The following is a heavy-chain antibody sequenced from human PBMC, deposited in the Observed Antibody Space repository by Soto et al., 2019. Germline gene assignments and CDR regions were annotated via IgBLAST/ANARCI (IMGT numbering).Heavy chain of an antibody. V-gene: IGHV3-7*03. CDR1: GFIFSTYW. D-gene: IGHD2-15*01. CDR3: AICGTDICYAFDD. CDR2: IKQDGSEN. Sequence: EVQLVESGGGLAQPGGSLRLSCVGSGFIFSTYWMSWVRQAPGKGPEWVANIKQDGSENQYVDSVRGRFTISRDNAKNALYEQMNSLRAEDTAVYYCAICGTDICYAFDDWGQGTLVTVS. J-gene: IGHJ4*02.